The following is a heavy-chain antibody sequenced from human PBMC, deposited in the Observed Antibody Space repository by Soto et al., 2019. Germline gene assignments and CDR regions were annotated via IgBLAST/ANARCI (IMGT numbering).Heavy chain of an antibody. D-gene: IGHD6-19*01. J-gene: IGHJ4*02. CDR1: GFTFSSYG. CDR3: AKGTRLNSSGWYKYYFDY. V-gene: IGHV3-30*18. CDR2: ISYDGSNK. Sequence: PGGSLRLSCAASGFTFSSYGMHWVRQAPGKGLEWVAVISYDGSNKYYADSVKGRFTISRDNSKNTLYLQMNSLRAEDTAVYYCAKGTRLNSSGWYKYYFDYWGQGPLVTVSS.